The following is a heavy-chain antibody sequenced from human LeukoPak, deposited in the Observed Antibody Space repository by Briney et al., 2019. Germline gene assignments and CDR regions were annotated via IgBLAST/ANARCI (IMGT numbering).Heavy chain of an antibody. D-gene: IGHD5-24*01. CDR2: IIPIFGTA. CDR1: GGTFSSYA. CDR3: ARASVEMATIPDYYYMDV. Sequence: ASVKVSCKASGGTFSSYAISWVRQAPGQGLEWMGGIIPIFGTANYAQKFQGRVTITADESTSTAYMELSSLRSEDTAVYYCARASVEMATIPDYYYMDVWGKGTTVTVSS. V-gene: IGHV1-69*13. J-gene: IGHJ6*03.